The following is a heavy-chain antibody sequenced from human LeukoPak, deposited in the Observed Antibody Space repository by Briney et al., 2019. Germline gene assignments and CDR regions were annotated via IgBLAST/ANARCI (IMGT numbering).Heavy chain of an antibody. CDR3: AKDSSSPWIQLWLRS. V-gene: IGHV3-30*18. J-gene: IGHJ4*02. CDR1: GFTFSSYG. CDR2: ISYDGSNK. D-gene: IGHD5-18*01. Sequence: PGGSLRLSCAASGFTFSSYGMHWVRQAPGKGLEWVAVISYDGSNKYYADSVKGRFTISRDNSKNTLYLQMNSLRAEDTAVYYCAKDSSSPWIQLWLRSWGQGTLVTVSS.